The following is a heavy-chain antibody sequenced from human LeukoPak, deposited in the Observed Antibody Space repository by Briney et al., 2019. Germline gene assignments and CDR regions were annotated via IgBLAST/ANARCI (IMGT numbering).Heavy chain of an antibody. D-gene: IGHD1/OR15-1a*01. CDR1: GGSFSTYY. J-gene: IGHJ6*03. Sequence: PSETLSLTCAVYGGSFSTYYWNWIRQSPGKGLEWIGEINHTGTTNYNPSLRGRFTILVDTSKNQFSLKLSSVTAADTAVYFCARGAADWNNYYYYIDVWGKGTTVTVS. CDR2: INHTGTT. V-gene: IGHV4-34*01. CDR3: ARGAADWNNYYYYIDV.